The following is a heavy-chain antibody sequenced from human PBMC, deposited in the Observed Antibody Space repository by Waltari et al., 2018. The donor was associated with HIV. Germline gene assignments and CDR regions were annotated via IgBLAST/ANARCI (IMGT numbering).Heavy chain of an antibody. J-gene: IGHJ4*02. D-gene: IGHD3-16*01. V-gene: IGHV4-61*03. CDR3: ARDGGTLPYY. Sequence: QVQLQESGPRLVKPSETLSLTCSVSGASVSSAGFYWTWTRQPPGKAPEWIGYISYSGVTKYNPSLKSRITISVDTSKNHFSLKLQSLSTADTAIYYCARDGGTLPYYWGQGTLVAVSS. CDR1: GASVSSAGFY. CDR2: ISYSGVT.